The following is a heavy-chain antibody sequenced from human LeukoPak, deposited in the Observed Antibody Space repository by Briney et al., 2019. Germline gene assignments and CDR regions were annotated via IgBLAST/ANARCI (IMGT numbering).Heavy chain of an antibody. V-gene: IGHV3-74*01. CDR1: GFTSSSYW. CDR3: AKGSYDSSGYYDAFDI. D-gene: IGHD3-22*01. Sequence: GGSLRLSCAVSGFTSSSYWMHWVRQAPGKGLVWVSRINNDGTYTVYADSVKGRFTISRDNSKNTLYLQMNSLRAEDTAVYYCAKGSYDSSGYYDAFDIWGQGTMVTVSS. CDR2: INNDGTYT. J-gene: IGHJ3*02.